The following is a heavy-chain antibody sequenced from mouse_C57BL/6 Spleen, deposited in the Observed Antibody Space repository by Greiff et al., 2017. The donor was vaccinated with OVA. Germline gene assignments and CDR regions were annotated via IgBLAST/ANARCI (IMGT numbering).Heavy chain of an antibody. V-gene: IGHV2-6-1*01. CDR3: ARHDYDGGYAMDY. J-gene: IGHJ4*01. CDR1: GFSLTSYG. D-gene: IGHD2-4*01. CDR2: IWSDGST. Sequence: VQGVESGPGLVAPSQSLSITCTVSGFSLTSYGVHWVRQPPGKGLEWLVVIWSDGSTTYNSALKSRLSISKDNSKSQVFLKMNSLQTDDTAMYYCARHDYDGGYAMDYWGQGTSVTVSS.